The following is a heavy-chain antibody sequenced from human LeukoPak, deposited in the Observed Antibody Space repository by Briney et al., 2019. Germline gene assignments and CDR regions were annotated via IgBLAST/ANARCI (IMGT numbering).Heavy chain of an antibody. J-gene: IGHJ4*02. CDR1: GFTFSGSA. CDR2: IRSKANSYAT. D-gene: IGHD4-17*01. CDR3: TRRADYGDTTFDY. Sequence: KPGGSLRLSCAASGFTFSGSAMHWVRQASGKGLEWVGRIRSKANSYATGYAASVKGRFTISRDDSKNTAYLQMNSLKTEDTAVYYCTRRADYGDTTFDYWGQGTLVTVSS. V-gene: IGHV3-73*01.